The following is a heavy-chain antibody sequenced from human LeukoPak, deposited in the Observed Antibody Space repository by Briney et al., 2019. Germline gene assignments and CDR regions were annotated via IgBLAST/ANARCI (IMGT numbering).Heavy chain of an antibody. CDR2: IKKDGSEK. J-gene: IGHJ4*02. D-gene: IGHD5-18*01. CDR3: ARDLSGVTGYTYGRGIDY. CDR1: GLTFSSYW. Sequence: GGSLRLSCAASGLTFSSYWMRWVRQAPGKGMEWVANIKKDGSEKYYVDSVKGRFTISRDKAKTSLYLQRNSLRAEDTAVYYCARDLSGVTGYTYGRGIDYWGQGTLVTVSS. V-gene: IGHV3-7*01.